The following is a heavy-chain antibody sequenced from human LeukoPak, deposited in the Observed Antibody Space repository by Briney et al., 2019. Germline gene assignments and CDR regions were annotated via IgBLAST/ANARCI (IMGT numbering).Heavy chain of an antibody. J-gene: IGHJ4*02. D-gene: IGHD5-12*01. CDR3: ARPKYGGLSFDY. Sequence: SEALSLTCTVSGGSISSSSYYWGWIRPPPGKGLEWIGSIYYSGGTYYNPSLKSRVTISVDTSKNQFSLKLSSVTAADTAVYYCARPKYGGLSFDYWGQGTLVTVSS. CDR1: GGSISSSSYY. V-gene: IGHV4-39*01. CDR2: IYYSGGT.